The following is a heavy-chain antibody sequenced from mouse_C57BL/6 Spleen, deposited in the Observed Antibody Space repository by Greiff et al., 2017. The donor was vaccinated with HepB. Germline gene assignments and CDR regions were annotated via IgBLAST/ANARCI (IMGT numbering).Heavy chain of an antibody. CDR1: GYTFTSYW. J-gene: IGHJ3*01. CDR3: ARGITTVPFFAY. V-gene: IGHV1-53*01. D-gene: IGHD1-1*01. Sequence: QVQLQQPGTELVKPGASVKLSCKASGYTFTSYWMHWVKQRPGQGLEWIGNINPSNGGTNYNEKFKSKATLTVDKSSSTAYMQLSSLTSADSAVYYCARGITTVPFFAYWGQGTLVTVSA. CDR2: INPSNGGT.